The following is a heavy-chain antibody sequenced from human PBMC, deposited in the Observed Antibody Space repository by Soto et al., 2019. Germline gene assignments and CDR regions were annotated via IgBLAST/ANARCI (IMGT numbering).Heavy chain of an antibody. J-gene: IGHJ4*02. Sequence: GGSLRRSCAASVFTVNSNYLTWVRQAPGKGLKWVSVLYPGGSASYADSVKVRFTISTDNSQNTVYLQMNTLRAEDTAVYYCARGLGREYHDNRGYFHLDYWGQGTLVTVSS. V-gene: IGHV3-53*01. CDR1: VFTVNSNY. CDR2: LYPGGSA. CDR3: ARGLGREYHDNRGYFHLDY. D-gene: IGHD3-22*01.